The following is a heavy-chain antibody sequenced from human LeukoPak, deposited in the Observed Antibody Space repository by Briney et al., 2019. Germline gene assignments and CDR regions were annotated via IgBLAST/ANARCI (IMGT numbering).Heavy chain of an antibody. D-gene: IGHD1-26*01. J-gene: IGHJ5*02. V-gene: IGHV3-30*04. CDR3: ARDQSGGSYQREFDP. CDR1: GFTFSNYA. CDR2: ISYDGSNK. Sequence: GGSLRLSCAASGFTFSNYAMHWVRQAPGKGLEWVAVISYDGSNKNYADSVKGRFTISRDNSKNTLYLQMNSLRAEDTAVYYCARDQSGGSYQREFDPWGQGTLVTVSS.